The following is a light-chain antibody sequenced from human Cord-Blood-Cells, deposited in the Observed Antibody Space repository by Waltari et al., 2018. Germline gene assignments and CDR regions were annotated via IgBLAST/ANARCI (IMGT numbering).Light chain of an antibody. CDR3: AAWDDSLSGPV. V-gene: IGLV1-47*01. J-gene: IGLJ3*02. Sequence: QSVLTQPPSASGTPGQRVTIPCSGSSPHIGRNYEYWYQQLPGTAPKLLIYRNNQRPSGVPDRFSGSKSGTSASLAISGLRSEDEADYYCAAWDDSLSGPVFGGGTKLTVL. CDR1: SPHIGRNY. CDR2: RNN.